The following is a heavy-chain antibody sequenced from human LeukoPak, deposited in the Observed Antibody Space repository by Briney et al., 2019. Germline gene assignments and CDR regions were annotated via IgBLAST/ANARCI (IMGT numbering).Heavy chain of an antibody. CDR2: IYYSGST. D-gene: IGHD5-18*01. V-gene: IGHV4-59*01. CDR3: AASGYSYGVDY. CDR1: GGSISSYY. J-gene: IGHJ4*02. Sequence: SETLSLTCTVSGGSISSYYWSWIRQPPGKGLEWIGYIYYSGSTNYNPSLRSRVTISVDTSKNQFSLKLSSVTAADTAVYYCAASGYSYGVDYWGQGTLVTVSS.